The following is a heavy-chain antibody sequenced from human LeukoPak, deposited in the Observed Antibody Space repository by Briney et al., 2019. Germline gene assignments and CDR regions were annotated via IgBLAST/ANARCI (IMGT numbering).Heavy chain of an antibody. J-gene: IGHJ6*03. CDR1: GYSFSNYG. V-gene: IGHV1-18*01. D-gene: IGHD5-18*01. CDR3: ARAIPDTSMVIGYYYYYMDV. CDR2: ITTYNGNT. Sequence: ASVKVSCKASGYSFSNYGITWVRQAPGQGLEWLGWITTYNGNTNYAKKFQGRVTMTTDTSTNTAYMELRSLRSDDTAVYYCARAIPDTSMVIGYYYYYMDVWGQGTTVTVSS.